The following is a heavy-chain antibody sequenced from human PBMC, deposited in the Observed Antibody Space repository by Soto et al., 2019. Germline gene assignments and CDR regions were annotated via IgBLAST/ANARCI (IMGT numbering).Heavy chain of an antibody. CDR2: IYHTGTT. CDR3: TGERYSSAFI. D-gene: IGHD3-10*01. V-gene: IGHV4-39*01. J-gene: IGHJ4*02. Sequence: QLQELGPRLVKPSETLSLTCTVSGGSISSGDYYGGWVRQPPGKGLEWIGSIYHTGTTYYNPSLQSRRSVSVDRSANQCSLRLNSVTVTDTAVYYCTGERYSSAFIWGQGTLVTVSS. CDR1: GGSISSGDYY.